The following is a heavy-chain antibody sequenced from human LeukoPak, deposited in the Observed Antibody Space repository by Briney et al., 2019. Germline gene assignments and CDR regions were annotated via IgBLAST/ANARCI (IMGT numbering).Heavy chain of an antibody. D-gene: IGHD2-2*01. Sequence: ASVKVSCKASGGTFSSYAISWVRQAPGQGLEWVGGIIPIFGTANYAQKFQGRVTITADESTSTAYMELSSLRSEDTAVYYCARVSDIVVVYAYYYGMDVWGQGTTVTVSS. CDR3: ARVSDIVVVYAYYYGMDV. J-gene: IGHJ6*02. CDR2: IIPIFGTA. V-gene: IGHV1-69*13. CDR1: GGTFSSYA.